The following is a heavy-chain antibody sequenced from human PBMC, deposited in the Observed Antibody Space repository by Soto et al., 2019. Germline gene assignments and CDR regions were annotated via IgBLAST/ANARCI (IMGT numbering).Heavy chain of an antibody. Sequence: QLHLVQSGAVVKKPGASVTVSCSASGYPVTAYYMHWVRQAPGRGLEWMGGINPATGAAKYTQTFQGRVTMARDTSTSKVFMELRGLTSEDTAVFSCARGGGVGGAGSAAFDMWGQGTLVTVSS. V-gene: IGHV1-2*02. CDR2: INPATGAA. J-gene: IGHJ3*02. D-gene: IGHD3-16*01. CDR3: ARGGGVGGAGSAAFDM. CDR1: GYPVTAYY.